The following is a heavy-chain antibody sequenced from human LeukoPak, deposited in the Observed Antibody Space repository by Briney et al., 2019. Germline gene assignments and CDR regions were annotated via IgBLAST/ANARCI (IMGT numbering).Heavy chain of an antibody. Sequence: GGSLRLSCIASGFTFSTYIMSWVRQAPGEGLKWVSGILVNGGTYYADSVKGRFTISRDNSKNTLYLQMNSLRADDTAVYYCAKDRIYADGLWDFDYWGQGTLVTVSS. CDR2: ILVNGGT. V-gene: IGHV3-23*01. CDR1: GFTFSTYI. D-gene: IGHD3-10*01. J-gene: IGHJ4*02. CDR3: AKDRIYADGLWDFDY.